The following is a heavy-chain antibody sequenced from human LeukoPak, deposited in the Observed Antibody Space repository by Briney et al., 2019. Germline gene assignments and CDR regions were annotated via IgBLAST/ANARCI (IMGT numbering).Heavy chain of an antibody. V-gene: IGHV3-30-3*01. CDR3: ARALTTSATVTTGY. CDR2: ISYDGSNK. J-gene: IGHJ4*02. Sequence: PGGSLRLSCAASGFTFSSYAMHWVRQAPGKGLEWVAVISYDGSNKYYADSVKGRFTISRDNSKNTLYLQMNSLRAEDTAMYYCARALTTSATVTTGYWGQGTLVTVSS. CDR1: GFTFSSYA. D-gene: IGHD4-17*01.